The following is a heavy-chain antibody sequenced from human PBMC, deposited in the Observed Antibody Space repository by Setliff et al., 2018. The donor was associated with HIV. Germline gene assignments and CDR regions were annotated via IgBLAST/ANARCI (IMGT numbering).Heavy chain of an antibody. Sequence: PGGSLRLSCAASGFTLYIYEMNWVRQAPGKGLEWVSYISGSYTTYYADSVKGRFTISRDNAQGSLSLQMNSLRPEDSAVYYCARLPNPKERSYWRLPFDIWGQGATVTVSS. CDR3: ARLPNPKERSYWRLPFDI. D-gene: IGHD1-26*01. CDR1: GFTLYIYE. V-gene: IGHV3-48*03. J-gene: IGHJ3*02. CDR2: ISGSYTT.